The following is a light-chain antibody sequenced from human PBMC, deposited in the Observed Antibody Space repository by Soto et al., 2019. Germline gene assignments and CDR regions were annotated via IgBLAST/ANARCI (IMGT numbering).Light chain of an antibody. CDR2: AVN. CDR3: CSYAGSYTWV. V-gene: IGLV2-11*01. CDR1: SSDVGDYND. Sequence: QSALTQPRSVSGSPGQSVTISCTGTSSDVGDYNDVSWYQQHPGKAPKLLIYAVNMRPSGVPDRFSGSKSGNTASLTISGLQAEDEADYSCCSYAGSYTWVFGGGTKVTVL. J-gene: IGLJ3*02.